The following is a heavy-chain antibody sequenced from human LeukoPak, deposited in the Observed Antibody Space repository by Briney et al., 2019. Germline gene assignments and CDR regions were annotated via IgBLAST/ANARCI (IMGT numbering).Heavy chain of an antibody. J-gene: IGHJ4*02. Sequence: PSETLSLTCTVSGGSISSYYWSWIRQPAGKGLEWIGRIYTSGSTNYNPSLKSRVTMSVDTFRNQFSLKLSSVTAADTAVYYCARETYYYDSSGHPTLDYWGQGTLVTVSS. CDR1: GGSISSYY. CDR2: IYTSGST. D-gene: IGHD3-22*01. CDR3: ARETYYYDSSGHPTLDY. V-gene: IGHV4-4*07.